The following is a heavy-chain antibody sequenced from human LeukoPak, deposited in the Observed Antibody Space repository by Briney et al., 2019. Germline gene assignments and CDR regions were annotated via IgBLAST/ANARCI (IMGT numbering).Heavy chain of an antibody. V-gene: IGHV3-74*01. J-gene: IGHJ5*01. CDR1: GFTFSSYW. CDR2: IKSDGST. D-gene: IGHD3-10*01. Sequence: PGGSLRLSCAGSGFTFSSYWMHWVRQTPGKGLMWVARIKSDGSTIYADSVQGRFIISRDNAKNMVYLQMNSLRADDTAIYYCTRAITYFYGSVTYDWFDSWGQGTRVTVSS. CDR3: TRAITYFYGSVTYDWFDS.